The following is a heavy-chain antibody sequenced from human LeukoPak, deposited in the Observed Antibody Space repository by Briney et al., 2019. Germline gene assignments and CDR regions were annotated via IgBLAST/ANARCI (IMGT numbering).Heavy chain of an antibody. CDR3: AKHLAHSSGWLLDAFDI. Sequence: GGSLRLSCAASGFTFSGYGMHWVRQAPGKGLEWVAVISYDGSNKYYADSVKGRFIISRDNSKNTLYVQMNSLRAEDTAVYYCAKHLAHSSGWLLDAFDIWGQGTMVTVSS. CDR1: GFTFSGYG. J-gene: IGHJ3*02. CDR2: ISYDGSNK. D-gene: IGHD6-19*01. V-gene: IGHV3-30*18.